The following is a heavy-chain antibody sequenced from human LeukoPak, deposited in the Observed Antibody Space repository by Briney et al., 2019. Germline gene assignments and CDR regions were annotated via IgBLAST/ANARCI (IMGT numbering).Heavy chain of an antibody. D-gene: IGHD2-2*01. J-gene: IGHJ5*02. CDR1: GYTFTYYY. CDR2: INPNSDGT. V-gene: IGHV1-2*02. Sequence: ASVKVSCKASGYTFTYYYIHWVRQTPGQGLEWMGWINPNSDGTNYAQKFQGRVTMTRDTSISTAYMELSRLRSDDTAVYYCARSSPIVVVPAAGNWFDPWGQGTLVTVSS. CDR3: ARSSPIVVVPAAGNWFDP.